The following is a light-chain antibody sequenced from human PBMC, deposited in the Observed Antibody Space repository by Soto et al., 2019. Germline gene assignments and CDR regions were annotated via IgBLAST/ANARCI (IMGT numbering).Light chain of an antibody. CDR3: QQYNVWPLT. J-gene: IGKJ2*01. CDR1: QSVRSN. V-gene: IGKV3-15*01. CDR2: GAF. Sequence: EIGMTQAPAPLSMSPGERATLSCRASQSVRSNLAWYQQKGGQAPRLLIYGAFTRATGIPARFSGTGSGTEFTLTISSLQSEDFALYYCQQYNVWPLTFGQG.